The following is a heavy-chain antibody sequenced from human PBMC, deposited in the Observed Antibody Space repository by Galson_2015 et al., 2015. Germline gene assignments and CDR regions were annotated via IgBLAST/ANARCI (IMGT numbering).Heavy chain of an antibody. D-gene: IGHD3-22*01. CDR1: GFTFSSYA. V-gene: IGHV3-30-3*01. CDR3: ARDSSDPYYYDSSGYWLDY. CDR2: ISYDGSNK. Sequence: SLRLSCAAFGFTFSSYAMHWVRPAPGKGLEWVAVISYDGSNKYYADSVKGRFTISRDNSKNTLYLQMNSLRAEDTAVYYCARDSSDPYYYDSSGYWLDYWGQGTLVTVSS. J-gene: IGHJ4*02.